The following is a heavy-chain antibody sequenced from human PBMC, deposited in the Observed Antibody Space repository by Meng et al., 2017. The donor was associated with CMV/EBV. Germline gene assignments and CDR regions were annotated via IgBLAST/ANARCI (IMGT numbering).Heavy chain of an antibody. CDR1: GFTFSSYE. Sequence: GSLRLSCAASGFTFSSYEMNWVRQAPGKGLEWVSYISSSGSTIYYADSVKGRFTISRDNAKNSLYLQMNSLRAEDTAVYYCARVGVGGNPGYYYYYYGMDVWGQGTTVTVSS. J-gene: IGHJ6*02. CDR3: ARVGVGGNPGYYYYYYGMDV. CDR2: ISSSGSTI. D-gene: IGHD4-23*01. V-gene: IGHV3-48*03.